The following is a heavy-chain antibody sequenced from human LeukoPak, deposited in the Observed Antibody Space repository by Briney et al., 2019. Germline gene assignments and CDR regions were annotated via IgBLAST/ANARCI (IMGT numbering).Heavy chain of an antibody. Sequence: PSETLSLTCTVSGGSISSSSYYWGWIRQPPGKGLEWIGSIYYSGSIYYNPSLKSRVTISVDTSKNQFSLKLSSVTAADTAVYYCARVDDSSGYSFDYWGQGTLVTVSS. CDR1: GGSISSSSYY. D-gene: IGHD3-22*01. V-gene: IGHV4-39*01. J-gene: IGHJ4*02. CDR2: IYYSGSI. CDR3: ARVDDSSGYSFDY.